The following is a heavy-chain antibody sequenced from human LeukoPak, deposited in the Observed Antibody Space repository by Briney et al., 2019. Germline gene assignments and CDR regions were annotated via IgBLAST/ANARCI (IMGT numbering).Heavy chain of an antibody. V-gene: IGHV1-18*01. Sequence: ASVKVSCKASGYTFTIYGISWVRQAPGQGLEWMGWISAYNGSTNYAQKLQGRVTMTTDTSTSTAYMELRSLRSDDTAVYYCARVRWELPTYYFDYWGQGTLVTVSS. CDR2: ISAYNGST. J-gene: IGHJ4*02. CDR1: GYTFTIYG. D-gene: IGHD1-26*01. CDR3: ARVRWELPTYYFDY.